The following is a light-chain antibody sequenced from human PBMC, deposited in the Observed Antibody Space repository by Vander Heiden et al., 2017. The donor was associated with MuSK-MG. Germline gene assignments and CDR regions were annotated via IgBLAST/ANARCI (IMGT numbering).Light chain of an antibody. V-gene: IGKV3-15*01. CDR2: GAS. CDR1: QSVSRN. Sequence: EIVMTQSPATLSVSPGERATLSCRASQSVSRNLAWYQQKPGQAPRLLIYGASTRATGIPARFSGSGYGTEFTLTISSRQSEDFAVYYCQQYNNWPLYTFGQGTKLEIK. J-gene: IGKJ2*01. CDR3: QQYNNWPLYT.